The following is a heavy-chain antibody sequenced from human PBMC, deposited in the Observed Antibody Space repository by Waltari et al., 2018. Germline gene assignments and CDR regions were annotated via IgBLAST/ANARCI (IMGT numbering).Heavy chain of an antibody. J-gene: IGHJ5*02. CDR1: GGSISSGNYY. D-gene: IGHD3-10*01. CDR2: IYTRGST. CDR3: ARGGSFGQNWFDP. Sequence: QVQLQESGPGLVKPSQTLSLTCTVSGGSISSGNYYWSWIRQPAGKGLEWIGRIYTRGSTNYNPSLKSRVTISVDTSKNQFSLKLSSVTAADTAVYYCARGGSFGQNWFDPWGQGTLVTVSS. V-gene: IGHV4-61*02.